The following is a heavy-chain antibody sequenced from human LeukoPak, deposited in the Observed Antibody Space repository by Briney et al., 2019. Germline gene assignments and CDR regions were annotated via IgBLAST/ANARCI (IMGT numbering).Heavy chain of an antibody. CDR1: GDSISRYS. V-gene: IGHV4-30-2*01. CDR2: IYHSGST. J-gene: IGHJ4*02. D-gene: IGHD2/OR15-2a*01. CDR3: ASGNTTDFDY. Sequence: PSETLSLTCIVSGDSISRYSWNWIRQPPGKGLEWIGYIYHSGSTYYNPSLKSRVTISVDRSKNQFSLKLSSVTAADTAVYYCASGNTTDFDYWGQGTLVTVSS.